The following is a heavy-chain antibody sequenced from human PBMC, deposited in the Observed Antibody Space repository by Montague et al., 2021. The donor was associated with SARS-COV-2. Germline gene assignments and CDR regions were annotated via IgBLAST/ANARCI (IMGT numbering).Heavy chain of an antibody. J-gene: IGHJ4*02. CDR2: TIYTGSAWNN. CDR1: GDSVPTYWVA. Sequence: CAISGDSVPTYWVAGAESRHSPLRGSEWTGTTIYTGSAWNNEYAESVKGRITINPDTPKNQFSLHPTSVTPEDTAVYYCARHSYRTFDFWGQGTLVTVSS. CDR3: ARHSYRTFDF. D-gene: IGHD3-10*01. V-gene: IGHV6-1*01.